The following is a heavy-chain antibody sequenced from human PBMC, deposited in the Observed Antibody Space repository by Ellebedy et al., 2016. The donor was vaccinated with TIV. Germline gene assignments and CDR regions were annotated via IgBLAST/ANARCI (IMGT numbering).Heavy chain of an antibody. Sequence: PSETLSLTCTVSGGSFTGSSYYWGWFRQPPGKGLEWIGSIYYRGTTCYNPSLKIRVTISLDTSTNRLSLRLRSVTAADTAVYYCARQPPYVDNGQTYYYGLDVWGPGTTVTVSS. CDR1: GGSFTGSSYY. V-gene: IGHV4-39*01. D-gene: IGHD3-9*01. CDR3: ARQPPYVDNGQTYYYGLDV. J-gene: IGHJ6*02. CDR2: IYYRGTT.